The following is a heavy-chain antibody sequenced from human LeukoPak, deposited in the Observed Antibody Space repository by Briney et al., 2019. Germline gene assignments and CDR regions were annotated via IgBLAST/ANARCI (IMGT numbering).Heavy chain of an antibody. D-gene: IGHD1-26*01. CDR3: ATREEGWWELPFRMGDYYYYMDV. CDR1: GGSISSSSYY. Sequence: PSETLSLTCTVSGGSISSSSYYWGSIRQPPGKGLEWIGSIYYSGSTYYNPSLKSRVTISVDTSKNQFSLKLSSVTAADTAVYYCATREEGWWELPFRMGDYYYYMDVWGKGTTVTVSS. CDR2: IYYSGST. V-gene: IGHV4-39*07. J-gene: IGHJ6*03.